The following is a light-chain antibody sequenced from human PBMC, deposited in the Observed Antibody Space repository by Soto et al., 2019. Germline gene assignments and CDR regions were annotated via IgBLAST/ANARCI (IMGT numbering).Light chain of an antibody. J-gene: IGLJ1*01. Sequence: QSLLAQPASLSGSPGQSITISCTGTSSDVGGYNYVSWYQHHPGKAPKLIIYEVTNRPSGVSNRFSGSKSGNTASLTISGLQAEDEAAYYCISYTSNSSPYVFGTGTKVAVL. V-gene: IGLV2-14*01. CDR1: SSDVGGYNY. CDR3: ISYTSNSSPYV. CDR2: EVT.